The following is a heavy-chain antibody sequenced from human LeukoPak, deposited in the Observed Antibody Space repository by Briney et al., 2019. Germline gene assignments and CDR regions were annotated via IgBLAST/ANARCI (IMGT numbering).Heavy chain of an antibody. CDR2: FDPEDGET. V-gene: IGHV1-24*01. J-gene: IGHJ4*02. CDR1: GYTLTELS. CDR3: ATDFGSSYGDYYFDY. D-gene: IGHD4-17*01. Sequence: ASVKVSCKVSGYTLTELSMHWVRQAPGKGLEWMGGFDPEDGETIYAQKFQGRVTMTEDTSTDTAYMELSSLRSEDTAVYYRATDFGSSYGDYYFDYWGQGTLVTVSS.